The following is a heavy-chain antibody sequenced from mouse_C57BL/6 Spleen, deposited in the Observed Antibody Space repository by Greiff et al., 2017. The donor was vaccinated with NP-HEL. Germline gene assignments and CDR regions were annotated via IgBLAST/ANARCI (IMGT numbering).Heavy chain of an antibody. CDR2: INPSTGGT. CDR3: ARWGYGSSYWYFDV. Sequence: VQLKQSGPELVKPGASVKISCKASGYSFTGYYMNWVKQSPEKSLEWIGEINPSTGGTTYNQKFKAKATLTVDKSSSTAYVQLKSLTSEDSAVYYCARWGYGSSYWYFDVWGTGTTVTVSS. CDR1: GYSFTGYY. D-gene: IGHD1-1*01. V-gene: IGHV1-42*01. J-gene: IGHJ1*03.